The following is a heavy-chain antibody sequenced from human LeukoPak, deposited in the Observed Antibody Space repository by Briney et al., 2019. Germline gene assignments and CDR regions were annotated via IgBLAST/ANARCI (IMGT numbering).Heavy chain of an antibody. CDR2: ISGDGGST. CDR1: GFTFDDYA. D-gene: IGHD6-6*01. V-gene: IGHV3-43*02. CDR3: AKTQLSSSYYYYYGMDV. Sequence: SGGSLRLSRAASGFTFDDYAMHWVRQAPGKGLEWVSLISGDGGSTYYADSVKGRFTISRDNSKNSLYLQMNSLRTEDTALYYCAKTQLSSSYYYYYGMDVWGQGTTVTVSS. J-gene: IGHJ6*02.